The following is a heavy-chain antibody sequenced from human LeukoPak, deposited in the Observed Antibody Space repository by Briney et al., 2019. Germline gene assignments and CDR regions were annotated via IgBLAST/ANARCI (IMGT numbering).Heavy chain of an antibody. CDR2: INHSGST. CDR3: ARGAAYYYYYMDV. V-gene: IGHV4-34*01. D-gene: IGHD6-13*01. J-gene: IGHJ6*03. CDR1: GGSFSGYY. Sequence: SETLSLTCAVYGGSFSGYYLSWIRQPPGKGLEWIGEINHSGSTNYNPSLKSRVTISVDTSKNQFSLKLSSVTAGDTAVYYCARGAAYYYYYMDVWGKGTTVTVSS.